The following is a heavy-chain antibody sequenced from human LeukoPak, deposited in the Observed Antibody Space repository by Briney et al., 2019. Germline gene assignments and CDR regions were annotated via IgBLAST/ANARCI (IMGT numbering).Heavy chain of an antibody. Sequence: SVKVSCKASGGTFSSYAISWVRQAPGQGLEWMGGIIPIFGTANYAQKFQGRVTITADESTSTAYMELSSLRSDDTAVYYCARGPYDILTGYIYYYYYGMDVWGQGTTVTVSS. D-gene: IGHD3-9*01. V-gene: IGHV1-69*13. CDR1: GGTFSSYA. J-gene: IGHJ6*02. CDR3: ARGPYDILTGYIYYYYYGMDV. CDR2: IIPIFGTA.